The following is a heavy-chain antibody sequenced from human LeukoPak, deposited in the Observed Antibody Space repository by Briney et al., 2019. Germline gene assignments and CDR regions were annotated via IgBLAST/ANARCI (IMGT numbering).Heavy chain of an antibody. CDR3: ARDLEITGTTGWFDP. V-gene: IGHV3-23*01. Sequence: GGSLRLSRAASGFTFSSYAMSWVRQAPGKGLEWVSAISGSGGSTYYADSVKGRFTISRDNAKNSLYLQMNSLRAEDTAVYYCARDLEITGTTGWFDPWGQGTLVTVSS. CDR2: ISGSGGST. J-gene: IGHJ5*02. CDR1: GFTFSSYA. D-gene: IGHD1-7*01.